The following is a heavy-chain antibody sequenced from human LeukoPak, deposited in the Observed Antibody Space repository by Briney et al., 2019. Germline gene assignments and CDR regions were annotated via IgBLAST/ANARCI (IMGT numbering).Heavy chain of an antibody. CDR2: IYHSGST. D-gene: IGHD4-11*01. Sequence: SETLSLTCTVSGYSISSGYYWGWIRQPPGKGLEWIGSIYHSGSTYYNPSLKSRVTISVDTSKNQFSLKLSSVTAADTAVYCCARDVTTTNYFDYWGQGTLVTVSS. J-gene: IGHJ4*02. V-gene: IGHV4-38-2*02. CDR3: ARDVTTTNYFDY. CDR1: GYSISSGYY.